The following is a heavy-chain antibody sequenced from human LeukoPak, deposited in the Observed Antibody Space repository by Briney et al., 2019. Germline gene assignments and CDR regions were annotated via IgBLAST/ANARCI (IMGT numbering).Heavy chain of an antibody. J-gene: IGHJ6*03. D-gene: IGHD2/OR15-2a*01. V-gene: IGHV3-74*01. CDR3: TGGSDKVLSGEYYYYMDV. CDR1: GFRFSDFW. CDR2: IRGDWHDT. Sequence: GGSLRLSCTASGFRFSDFWMHWVRQAPGKGLVWVSRIRGDWHDTTYADSVKGRFTISRDNAQNTLYLQMHSLRAEDTAVYYCTGGSDKVLSGEYYYYMDVWGTGTTVTVSS.